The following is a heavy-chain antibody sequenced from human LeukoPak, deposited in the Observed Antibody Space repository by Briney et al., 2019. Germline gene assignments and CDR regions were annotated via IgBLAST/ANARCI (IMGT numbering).Heavy chain of an antibody. CDR3: ARYGLPPSGWYGGPIDY. CDR2: ISAYNGNT. D-gene: IGHD6-19*01. CDR1: GYTFTSYG. J-gene: IGHJ4*02. V-gene: IGHV1-18*01. Sequence: GASVKVSCKASGYTFTSYGISWVRQAPGQGPEWMGWISAYNGNTNYAQKLQGRVTMTTDTSTSTAYMELRSLRSDDTAVYYCARYGLPPSGWYGGPIDYWGQGTLVTVSS.